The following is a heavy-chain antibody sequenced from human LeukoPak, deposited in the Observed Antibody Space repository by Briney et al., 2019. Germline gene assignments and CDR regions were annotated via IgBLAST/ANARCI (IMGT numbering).Heavy chain of an antibody. CDR3: AANYDILTGYSY. V-gene: IGHV4-30-4*01. D-gene: IGHD3-9*01. CDR1: GGSISSGDYY. Sequence: SETLSLTCTVSGGSISSGDYYWSWIRQPPGKGLEWIGYIYYSGSTYYNPSLKSRVAISVDTSKNQFSLKLSSVTAADTAVYYCAANYDILTGYSYWGQGTLVTVSS. J-gene: IGHJ4*02. CDR2: IYYSGST.